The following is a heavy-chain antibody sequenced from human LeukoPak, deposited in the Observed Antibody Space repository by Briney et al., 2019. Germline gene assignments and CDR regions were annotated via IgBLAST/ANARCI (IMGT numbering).Heavy chain of an antibody. D-gene: IGHD6-6*01. Sequence: PGGSLRLSCAASGFTFSSYGMHWVRQAPGKGLEWVAFIRYDGSNKYYADSVKGRFTISRDNSKNTLYLQMNSLRAEDTAVYYCAKDPDSIAAGHFDYWGQGTLVTVSS. CDR2: IRYDGSNK. J-gene: IGHJ4*02. CDR1: GFTFSSYG. V-gene: IGHV3-30*02. CDR3: AKDPDSIAAGHFDY.